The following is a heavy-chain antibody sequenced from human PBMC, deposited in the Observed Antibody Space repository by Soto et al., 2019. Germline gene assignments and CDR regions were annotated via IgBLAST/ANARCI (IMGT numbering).Heavy chain of an antibody. CDR2: ISSSSSYT. D-gene: IGHD4-17*01. CDR1: GFTFSDYY. J-gene: IGHJ3*02. CDR3: ARDRARYGGNPNDAFDI. Sequence: GGSLRLSCAASGFTFSDYYMSWIRQAPGKGLEWVSYISSSSSYTNYADSVKGRFTISRDNAKNSLYLQMNSLRAEDTAAYYCARDRARYGGNPNDAFDIWGQGTMVTVSS. V-gene: IGHV3-11*06.